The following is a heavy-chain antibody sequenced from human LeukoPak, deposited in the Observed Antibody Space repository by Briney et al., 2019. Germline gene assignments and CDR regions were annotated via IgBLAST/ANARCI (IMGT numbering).Heavy chain of an antibody. V-gene: IGHV4-4*07. CDR1: GGSISSYY. CDR2: IYTSGST. CDR3: ARDWYSSSWYAFDI. J-gene: IGHJ3*02. D-gene: IGHD6-13*01. Sequence: PSETLSLTCTVSGGSISSYYWSWIRQPAGKGLEWIGRIYTSGSTNYNPSLESRVTMSVDTSKNQFSLKLSSVTAADTAVYYCARDWYSSSWYAFDIWGQGTMVTVSS.